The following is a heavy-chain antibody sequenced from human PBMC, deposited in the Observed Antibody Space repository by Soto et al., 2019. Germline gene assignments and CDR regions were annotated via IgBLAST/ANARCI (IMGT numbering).Heavy chain of an antibody. D-gene: IGHD2-15*01. CDR2: INHSGST. CDR3: ARESSASDCSGGSCYYYGMDV. Sequence: QVQLQQWGAGLLKPSETLSLTCAVYGGSFSGYYWSWIRQPPGKGLEWIGEINHSGSTNYNPSLKSRVNISVDTSKNQFSLKLSSVTAADTAVYYCARESSASDCSGGSCYYYGMDVWGQGTTVTVSS. J-gene: IGHJ6*02. CDR1: GGSFSGYY. V-gene: IGHV4-34*01.